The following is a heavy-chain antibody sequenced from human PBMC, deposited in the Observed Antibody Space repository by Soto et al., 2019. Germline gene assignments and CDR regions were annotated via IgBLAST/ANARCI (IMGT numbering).Heavy chain of an antibody. Sequence: EVQLVESGGGLVKPGGSLTLSCAASGFSFSNVWMSWVRQAPGKGLEWVGHIKSKSVGGATDYTAPVKGRFTISRDESKDTLFLQMNSIKTEDTAVYYCTTYSTQTCCDGSPCYSVQPKIHDSWGQGILATVSS. CDR2: IKSKSVGGAT. CDR1: GFSFSNVW. V-gene: IGHV3-15*01. CDR3: TTYSTQTCCDGSPCYSVQPKIHDS. J-gene: IGHJ4*02. D-gene: IGHD2-15*01.